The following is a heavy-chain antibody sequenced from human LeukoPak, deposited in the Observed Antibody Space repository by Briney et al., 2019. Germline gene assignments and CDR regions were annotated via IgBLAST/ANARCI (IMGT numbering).Heavy chain of an antibody. Sequence: SETLSLSCAVSGGSFSGYYWSWIRQPPGKGLEWIGEINHSGSTNYNPSLKSRVTISVDTSKNQFSLKLSSVTAADTAVYHCARSGWYRINWFDPWGQGTLVTVSS. CDR1: GGSFSGYY. D-gene: IGHD6-19*01. V-gene: IGHV4-34*01. J-gene: IGHJ5*02. CDR2: INHSGST. CDR3: ARSGWYRINWFDP.